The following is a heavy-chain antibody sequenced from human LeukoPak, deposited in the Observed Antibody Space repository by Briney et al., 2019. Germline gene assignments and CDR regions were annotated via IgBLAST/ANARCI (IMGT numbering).Heavy chain of an antibody. CDR2: ISAYNGNT. CDR3: AREVSVAGSPYFDY. V-gene: IGHV1-18*04. Sequence: ASVKVSCKASGYTFTGYYMHWVRQAPGQGLEWMGWISAYNGNTNYAQKLQGRVTMTTDTSTSTAYMELRSLRSDDTAVYYCAREVSVAGSPYFDYWGQGTLVTVSS. J-gene: IGHJ4*02. D-gene: IGHD4-23*01. CDR1: GYTFTGYY.